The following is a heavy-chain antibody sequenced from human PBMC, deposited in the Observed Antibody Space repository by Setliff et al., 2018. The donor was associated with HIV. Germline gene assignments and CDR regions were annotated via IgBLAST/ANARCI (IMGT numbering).Heavy chain of an antibody. CDR1: GVSISDHY. Sequence: SETLSLTCFVSGVSISDHYWGWIRQPPGKEMEFIGYTYISGSTNYSPSFESRFTISRDNSKNTLYLQMNSLRAEDTAVYYCARERLRFLEWLPLDYWGQGTLVTVSS. CDR3: ARERLRFLEWLPLDY. J-gene: IGHJ4*02. CDR2: TYISGST. D-gene: IGHD3-3*01. V-gene: IGHV4-59*11.